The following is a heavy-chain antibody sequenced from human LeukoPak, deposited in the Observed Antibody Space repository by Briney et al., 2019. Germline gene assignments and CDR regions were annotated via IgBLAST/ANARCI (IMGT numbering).Heavy chain of an antibody. D-gene: IGHD2-15*01. J-gene: IGHJ4*02. V-gene: IGHV3-23*01. Sequence: PGGSLRLSCAASGFTFSSYGMTWVRQAPGKGLEWVSGISGSGGSTYYEDSVKGRFTISRDNSKNTLYLQMKSLRAEDTAVYYCAKNSGGTCYSHLDYWGQGTLVTVSS. CDR3: AKNSGGTCYSHLDY. CDR1: GFTFSSYG. CDR2: ISGSGGST.